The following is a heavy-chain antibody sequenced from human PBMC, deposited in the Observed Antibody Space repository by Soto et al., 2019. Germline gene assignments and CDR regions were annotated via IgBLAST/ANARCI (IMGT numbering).Heavy chain of an antibody. CDR3: AAGIAVALGY. Sequence: QVHLVESGGGVVQTGRSLRLSCAASGFTFSSYGMHWVRQAPGKGLEWVAVISYDGSNKYYADSVKGRFNISRDNSKNTLYLQMNSLRAEDTAVYYCAAGIAVALGYWGQGTLVTVSS. D-gene: IGHD6-19*01. J-gene: IGHJ4*02. CDR2: ISYDGSNK. CDR1: GFTFSSYG. V-gene: IGHV3-30*03.